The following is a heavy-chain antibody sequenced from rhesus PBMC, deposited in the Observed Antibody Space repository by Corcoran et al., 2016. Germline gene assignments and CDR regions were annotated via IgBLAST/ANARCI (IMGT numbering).Heavy chain of an antibody. CDR1: GGSISSSY. J-gene: IGHJ3*01. CDR3: ARLNTGRGDAFDF. CDR2: IYGRRRST. D-gene: IGHD4-23*01. Sequence: QLQLQESGPGLVKPSETLSVTCAVSGGSISSSYWSWIRQAPGKGLEWIGYIYGRRRSTNYNPSLKSRVTLSVDTSKNQLSLKLSSVTTADTAVYYCARLNTGRGDAFDFWGQGLRVTVSS. V-gene: IGHV4-169*01.